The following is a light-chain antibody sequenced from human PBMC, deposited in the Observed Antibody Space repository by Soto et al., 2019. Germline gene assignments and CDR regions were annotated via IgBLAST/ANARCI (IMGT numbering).Light chain of an antibody. CDR3: SSYTSSNTHVV. V-gene: IGLV2-14*01. J-gene: IGLJ2*01. CDR1: SSDVGGYNY. Sequence: QSALTQPASVSGSPGQSITISCTGTSSDVGGYNYVSWYQQHPGKAPKLMIYEVSNRPSGVSNRFFGSKSGNTASLTISGLQAEDEADYYCSSYTSSNTHVVFGGGTKLTVL. CDR2: EVS.